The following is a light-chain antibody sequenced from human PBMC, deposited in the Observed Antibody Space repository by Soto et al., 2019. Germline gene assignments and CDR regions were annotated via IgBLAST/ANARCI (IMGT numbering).Light chain of an antibody. V-gene: IGLV1-40*01. Sequence: QSVLTQPPSVSGAPGQTVTISCTGSGSNIGANYHVHWYQQVPGTAPKLLIPGDRNRPSGVPDRFSGSKSGTTASLAITGLQAEDEADYYCPSYDNTLSAPYVFGTGTKLTVL. CDR2: GDR. CDR3: PSYDNTLSAPYV. J-gene: IGLJ1*01. CDR1: GSNIGANYH.